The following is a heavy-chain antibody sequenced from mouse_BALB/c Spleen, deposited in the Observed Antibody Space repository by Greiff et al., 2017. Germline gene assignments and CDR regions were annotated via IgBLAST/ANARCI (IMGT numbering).Heavy chain of an antibody. CDR3: ARWGYDGYYSSYWYFDV. Sequence: EVKLQESGPSLVKPSQTLSLTCSVTGDSITSGYWNWIRKFPGNKLEYMGYISYSGSTYYNPSLKSRISITRDTSKNQYYLQLNSVTTEDTATYYCARWGYDGYYSSYWYFDVWGAGTTVTVSS. D-gene: IGHD2-3*01. J-gene: IGHJ1*01. CDR2: ISYSGST. CDR1: GDSITSGY. V-gene: IGHV3-8*02.